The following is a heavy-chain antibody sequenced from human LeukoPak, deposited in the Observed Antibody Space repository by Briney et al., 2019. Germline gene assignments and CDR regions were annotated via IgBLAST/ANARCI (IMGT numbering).Heavy chain of an antibody. CDR2: ISGGGGSS. CDR1: GFTFSNYA. D-gene: IGHD3-3*01. J-gene: IGHJ4*01. Sequence: GGSLRPSCAVSGFTFSNYAISWVRQAPGKGLEWVSGISGGGGSSDYADSVKGRFTISRDNSKNTLYLQVDSLRAEDTALYYCAKMSGYYSRWAPKFNYWGQEPWSTVSS. CDR3: AKMSGYYSRWAPKFNY. V-gene: IGHV3-23*01.